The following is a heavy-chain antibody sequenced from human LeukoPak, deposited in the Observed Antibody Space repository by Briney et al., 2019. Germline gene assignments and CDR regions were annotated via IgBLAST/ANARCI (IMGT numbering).Heavy chain of an antibody. J-gene: IGHJ3*02. Sequence: PSETLSLTCAVYGASFSGYYWNWIRQPPGKGLEWIGEVNHSGNTKYNPSLRGRVTLSVDTSKNQFSLKLSSVTAADTAVYYCARRSMVAEHDAFDIWGQGTMVTVSS. V-gene: IGHV4-34*10. CDR1: GASFSGYY. CDR3: ARRSMVAEHDAFDI. D-gene: IGHD4/OR15-4a*01. CDR2: VNHSGNT.